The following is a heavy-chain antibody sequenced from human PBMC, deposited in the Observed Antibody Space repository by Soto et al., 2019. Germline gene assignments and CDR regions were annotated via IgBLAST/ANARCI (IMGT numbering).Heavy chain of an antibody. D-gene: IGHD4-17*01. J-gene: IGHJ2*01. CDR3: ARTDFGDYWYFDL. CDR2: IIPALGTA. Sequence: QDQLVQSGAEVKKPGSSVKVSCKASGGTFSSHTFSWVRQAPGQGLEWMGRIIPALGTATYAKKFQGRVTITADESATTVYMELNSLRSEDTAVYYCARTDFGDYWYFDLWGRGTLVTVSS. V-gene: IGHV1-69*08. CDR1: GGTFSSHT.